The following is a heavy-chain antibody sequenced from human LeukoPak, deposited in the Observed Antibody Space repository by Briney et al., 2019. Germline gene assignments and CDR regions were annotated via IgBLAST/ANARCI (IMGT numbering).Heavy chain of an antibody. D-gene: IGHD6-13*01. V-gene: IGHV3-74*01. Sequence: GGSLRLSCAASGFTFSSYWMHWVRQAPGKGLVWVARMNGDGSSTDYADSVKGRFTISREYAKNTLYLQMNSLRVEDTAMYYCAKDRSPGWFDPGGQGTLVTVSS. CDR3: AKDRSPGWFDP. CDR1: GFTFSSYW. CDR2: MNGDGSST. J-gene: IGHJ5*02.